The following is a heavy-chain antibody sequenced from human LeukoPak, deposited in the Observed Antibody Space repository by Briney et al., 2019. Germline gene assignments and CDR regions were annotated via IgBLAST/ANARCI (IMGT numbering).Heavy chain of an antibody. Sequence: ASVKVSCKASGGTFSSYVISWVRQAPGQGLEWMGRIIPIFGTANYAQKFHSRIKTNTVESTGTAYMGLSSLRSEDTAVYYCARDEGIMITFGGVPEPFDYWGQGTLVTVSS. CDR3: ARDEGIMITFGGVPEPFDY. J-gene: IGHJ4*02. CDR2: IIPIFGTA. D-gene: IGHD3-16*01. CDR1: GGTFSSYV. V-gene: IGHV1-69*05.